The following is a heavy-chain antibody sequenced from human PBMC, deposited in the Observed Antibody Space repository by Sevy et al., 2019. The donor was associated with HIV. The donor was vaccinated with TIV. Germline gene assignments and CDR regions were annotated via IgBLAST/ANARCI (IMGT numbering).Heavy chain of an antibody. CDR2: INPILGSV. Sequence: ASVKVSCKASGGTLSSYGISWVRQAPGQGLEWMGGINPILGSVNYAQKFQGRVTITADESTKTAYMELSSRRSEDTAVYYCARGGGNGWYYFDYWGQETLVTVSS. V-gene: IGHV1-69*13. CDR1: GGTLSSYG. CDR3: ARGGGNGWYYFDY. J-gene: IGHJ4*02. D-gene: IGHD6-19*01.